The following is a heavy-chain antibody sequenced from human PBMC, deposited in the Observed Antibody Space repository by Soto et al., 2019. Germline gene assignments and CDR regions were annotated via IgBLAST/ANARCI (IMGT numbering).Heavy chain of an antibody. D-gene: IGHD2-2*01. V-gene: IGHV1-2*02. CDR1: GYTFTGYY. CDR3: ARVYCSSTSCLKGTGGMDV. CDR2: INPNSGGT. J-gene: IGHJ6*02. Sequence: GASVKVSCKASGYTFTGYYMHWVRQAPGQGLEWMGWINPNSGGTNYAQKFQGRVTMTRDTSISTAYMELSRLRSDDTAVYYCARVYCSSTSCLKGTGGMDVWGQGTTVTVSS.